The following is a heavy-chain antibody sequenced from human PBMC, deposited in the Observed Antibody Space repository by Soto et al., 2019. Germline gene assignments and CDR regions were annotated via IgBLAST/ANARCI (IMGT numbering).Heavy chain of an antibody. V-gene: IGHV1-3*04. CDR2: INTANGDT. Sequence: QIQLVQSGAAMKKPGASVKVSCKASGYTFTNYAMHWVRQAPGQRLEWMGRINTANGDTIYSQNFHGRVTITRDTSARTVYLELSDLRFEDTAVYYCGRGQATFDPWGQGTLVTVSS. J-gene: IGHJ5*02. CDR1: GYTFTNYA. CDR3: GRGQATFDP.